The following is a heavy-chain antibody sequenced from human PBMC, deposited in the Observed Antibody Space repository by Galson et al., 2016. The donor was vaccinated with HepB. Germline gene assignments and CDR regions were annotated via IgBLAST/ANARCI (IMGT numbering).Heavy chain of an antibody. J-gene: IGHJ4*02. CDR2: INAGNGNT. CDR1: GYTFTNYD. V-gene: IGHV1-3*01. Sequence: SVKVSCKASGYTFTNYDINWVRQAPGHGLEWMGWINAGNGNTKYSQKFQGRVTITRDTSASTAYMELSSLRSEDTAVYYCARDLHPTEQLLWFGELLKYWGQGTLVTVSS. D-gene: IGHD3-10*01. CDR3: ARDLHPTEQLLWFGELLKY.